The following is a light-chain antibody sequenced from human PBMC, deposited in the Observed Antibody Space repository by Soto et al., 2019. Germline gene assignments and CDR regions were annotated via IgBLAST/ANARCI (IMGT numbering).Light chain of an antibody. CDR1: SSDVENYKL. Sequence: QSVLNQPASVSGSPGQSVTISCTATSSDVENYKLVSWYQQHPGKAPKLIIYEVTKRPSGVSNRFSGSKSANTASLTISGLQPEDEADYCCCLSVGSYVFGTGTKVTVL. CDR2: EVT. CDR3: CLSVGSYV. V-gene: IGLV2-23*02. J-gene: IGLJ1*01.